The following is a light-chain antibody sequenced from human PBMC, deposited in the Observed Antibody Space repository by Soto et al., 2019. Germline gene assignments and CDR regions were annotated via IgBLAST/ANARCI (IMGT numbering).Light chain of an antibody. CDR3: QQYNNWPRT. CDR1: QSVGSN. J-gene: IGKJ1*01. V-gene: IGKV3-15*01. CDR2: GAS. Sequence: EIVMTQSPATLSVSPGERATLSCRASQSVGSNLAWYQQKPGQAPRLLIYGASTWATGIPARFSGSGSGTDFTLTISSLQSEDFAVHYCQQYNNWPRTFGQGTKVDIK.